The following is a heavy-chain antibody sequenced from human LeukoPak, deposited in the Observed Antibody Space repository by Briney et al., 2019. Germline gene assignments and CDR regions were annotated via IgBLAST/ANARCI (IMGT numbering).Heavy chain of an antibody. CDR2: IYYTGRT. Sequence: SETLSLTCTVSGGSIRSYYWSWIRQPPGKGLEWTGYIYYTGRTSYNPSLKSRVTISIDTSKNQFSLKLSSVTAADTAVYYCARQANLFDPWGQGTLVTVSS. J-gene: IGHJ5*02. V-gene: IGHV4-59*08. CDR3: ARQANLFDP. CDR1: GGSIRSYY. D-gene: IGHD4/OR15-4a*01.